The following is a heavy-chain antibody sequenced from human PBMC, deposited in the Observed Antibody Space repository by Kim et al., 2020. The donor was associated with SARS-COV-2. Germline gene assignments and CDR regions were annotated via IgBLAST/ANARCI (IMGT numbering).Heavy chain of an antibody. CDR1: GGSISSGGYY. V-gene: IGHV4-31*03. CDR2: IYYSGST. D-gene: IGHD3-10*01. J-gene: IGHJ4*02. Sequence: SETLSLTCTVSGGSISSGGYYWSWIRQHPGKGLEWIGYIYYSGSTYYNPSLKSRVTISVDTSKNQFSLKLSSVTAADTAVYYCARVRWFGESIGGVDYWGQGTLVTVSS. CDR3: ARVRWFGESIGGVDY.